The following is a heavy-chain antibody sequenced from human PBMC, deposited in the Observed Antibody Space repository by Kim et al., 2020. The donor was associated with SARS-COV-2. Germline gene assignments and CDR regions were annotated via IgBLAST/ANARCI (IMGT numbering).Heavy chain of an antibody. V-gene: IGHV4-34*01. J-gene: IGHJ5*02. D-gene: IGHD6-6*01. CDR3: ARGGRIAARHGWFDP. Sequence: PSLKSRVTISVDPSKNQFSLKLSSVTAADTAVYYCARGGRIAARHGWFDPWGQGTLVTVSP.